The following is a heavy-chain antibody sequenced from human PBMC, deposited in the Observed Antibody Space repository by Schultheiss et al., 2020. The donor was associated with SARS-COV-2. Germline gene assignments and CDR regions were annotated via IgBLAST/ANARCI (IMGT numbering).Heavy chain of an antibody. D-gene: IGHD6-6*01. CDR1: GFTFSSYA. J-gene: IGHJ4*02. CDR3: ARNAARLITRAQFDY. V-gene: IGHV3-48*03. Sequence: GGSLRLSCAASGFTFSSYALHWVRQAPGKGLKWVSVISAGGGSTYYADSVKGRFTISRDNAKNSLYLQMNSLRAEDTAVYYCARNAARLITRAQFDYWGQGTLVTVSS. CDR2: ISAGGGST.